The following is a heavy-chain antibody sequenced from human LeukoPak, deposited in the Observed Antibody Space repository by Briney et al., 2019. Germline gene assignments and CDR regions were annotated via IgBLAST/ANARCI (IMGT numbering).Heavy chain of an antibody. CDR3: AKDGYLTLGDHLYYYYFDY. V-gene: IGHV3-30*18. Sequence: GGSLRLSCAASGFTFSSYGMHWVRQAPGKGLEWVAVISYDGSNKYYADSVKGRFTISRDNSKNTLYLQMNSLRAEDTAVYYCAKDGYLTLGDHLYYYYFDYWGQGTLVTVSS. CDR2: ISYDGSNK. CDR1: GFTFSSYG. D-gene: IGHD3-10*01. J-gene: IGHJ4*02.